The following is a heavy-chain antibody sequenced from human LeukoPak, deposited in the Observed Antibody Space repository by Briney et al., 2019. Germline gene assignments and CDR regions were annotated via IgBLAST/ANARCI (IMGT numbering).Heavy chain of an antibody. CDR2: ISSSGSTI. Sequence: PGGSLRLSCAASGFTFSDYYMSWIRQAPGKGLEWVSYISSSGSTIYYADSVKGRFTISRDNAKNSLYLQMNSLRAEDTAVYYCARDRSSCYYDSSGYCGSDAFDIWGQGTMVTVSS. CDR3: ARDRSSCYYDSSGYCGSDAFDI. CDR1: GFTFSDYY. J-gene: IGHJ3*02. V-gene: IGHV3-11*01. D-gene: IGHD3-22*01.